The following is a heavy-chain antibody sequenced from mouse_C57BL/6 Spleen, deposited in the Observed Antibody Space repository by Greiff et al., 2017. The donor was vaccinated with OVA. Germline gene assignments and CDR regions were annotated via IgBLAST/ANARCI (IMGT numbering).Heavy chain of an antibody. V-gene: IGHV5-17*01. D-gene: IGHD2-4*01. CDR1: GFTFSDYG. J-gene: IGHJ3*01. CDR2: ISSGSSTI. CDR3: ARTPYDYAFAY. Sequence: VKVVESGGGLVEPGGSLKLSCAASGFTFSDYGMHWVRQAPEKGLEWVAYISSGSSTIYYADTVKGRFTISRDNAKNTLFLQMTSLRSEDTAMYYCARTPYDYAFAYWGQGTLVTVSA.